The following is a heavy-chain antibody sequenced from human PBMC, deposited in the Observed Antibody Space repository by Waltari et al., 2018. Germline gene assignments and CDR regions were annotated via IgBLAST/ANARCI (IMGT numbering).Heavy chain of an antibody. CDR1: AATFSSSA. D-gene: IGHD6-19*01. J-gene: IGHJ4*02. CDR3: ARGGKRRTSSGWWFADY. CDR2: IIPIFGTA. V-gene: IGHV1-69*13. Sequence: QVQLVQSGAEVKKPGSSVKVSCKASAATFSSSATRWVRQAPGQGLEWMGGIIPIFGTANYAQKFQGRVTITADESTSTAYMELSSLRSEDTAVYYCARGGKRRTSSGWWFADYWGQGTLVTVSS.